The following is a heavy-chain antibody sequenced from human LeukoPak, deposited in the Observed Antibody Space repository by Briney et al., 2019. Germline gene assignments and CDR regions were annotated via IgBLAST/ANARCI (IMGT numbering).Heavy chain of an antibody. CDR2: ISSSSSTI. CDR1: GFTFSTYS. Sequence: PGGSLRLSCAASGFTFSTYSMNWVRQAPGQGLEWVSYISSSSSTIYYADSVKGRFTISRDNAKNSLYLQMNSLRAEDTAVYNCARDRGEYGDHPEKNYMDAWGKGTTVTVSS. D-gene: IGHD4-17*01. CDR3: ARDRGEYGDHPEKNYMDA. J-gene: IGHJ6*03. V-gene: IGHV3-48*01.